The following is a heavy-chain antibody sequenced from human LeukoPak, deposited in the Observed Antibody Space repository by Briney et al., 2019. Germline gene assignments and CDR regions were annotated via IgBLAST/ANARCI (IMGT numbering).Heavy chain of an antibody. J-gene: IGHJ6*02. CDR3: ARDRLEDGMDV. Sequence: GASVKVSCKASGGTFSSYAISWVRQAPGQGLEWMGGIIPIFGTANYAQKFQGRVTITADESTSTAYMELRSLRSDDTAVYYCARDRLEDGMDVWGQGTTVTVSS. V-gene: IGHV1-69*13. D-gene: IGHD6-6*01. CDR2: IIPIFGTA. CDR1: GGTFSSYA.